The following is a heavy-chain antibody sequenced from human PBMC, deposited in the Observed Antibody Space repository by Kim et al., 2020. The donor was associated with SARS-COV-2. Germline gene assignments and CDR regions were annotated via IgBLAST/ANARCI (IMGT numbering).Heavy chain of an antibody. CDR3: ARGEDASYDALTDYYETHYGLDV. CDR2: VNPNSGNT. V-gene: IGHV1-8*02. Sequence: ASVKVSCKASGYTFATYDINWVRQAAGQGLEWMGWVNPNSGNTGYAQKFQGRVTMTRDTAIRTAYMELSSLRPEDTAVYYCARGEDASYDALTDYYETHYGLDVWGQGTTVTVSS. J-gene: IGHJ6*02. CDR1: GYTFATYD. D-gene: IGHD3-9*01.